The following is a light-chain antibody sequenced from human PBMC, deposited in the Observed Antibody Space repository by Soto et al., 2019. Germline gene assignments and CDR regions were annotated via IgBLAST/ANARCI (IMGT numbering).Light chain of an antibody. Sequence: EIVLTQSPATLSSFPGDRVTLSCRASQAVNTRLAWYQHKPGQAPRLLIYLASNRAAGVPARFSGSGSGTDFTLTISDVEPEDFAVYYCQQYDNSPITFGQGTRLEI. J-gene: IGKJ5*01. V-gene: IGKV3D-11*03. CDR3: QQYDNSPIT. CDR1: QAVNTR. CDR2: LAS.